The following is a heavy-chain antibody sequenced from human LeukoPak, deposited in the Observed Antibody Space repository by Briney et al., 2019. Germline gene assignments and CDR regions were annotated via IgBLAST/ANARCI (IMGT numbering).Heavy chain of an antibody. CDR2: IYYSGTT. CDR1: GGSISSYY. CDR3: ARRSSSWKNWFDP. Sequence: SETLSLTCTVSGGSISSYYWSWIRQPPGKGLEWIGYIYYSGTTNYNPSLKSRVTMSVDMSKNQFSLKLSSVTAADTAVYYCARRSSSWKNWFDPWGQGTLVTVSS. D-gene: IGHD6-13*01. V-gene: IGHV4-59*01. J-gene: IGHJ5*02.